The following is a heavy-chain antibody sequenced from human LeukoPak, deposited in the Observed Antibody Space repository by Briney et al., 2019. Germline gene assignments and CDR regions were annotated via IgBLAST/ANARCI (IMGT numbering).Heavy chain of an antibody. Sequence: GGSLRLSCAASGFNFGSYWMSWVRQVPGKGPEWVANIRQDGGEIYYIDAVKGRFTISRDNGKNSLYLQMNSLRADDTAVYYCARDKVSGPTLLDYWGQGTLVTVSS. CDR2: IRQDGGEI. D-gene: IGHD5/OR15-5a*01. CDR3: ARDKVSGPTLLDY. J-gene: IGHJ4*02. CDR1: GFNFGSYW. V-gene: IGHV3-7*01.